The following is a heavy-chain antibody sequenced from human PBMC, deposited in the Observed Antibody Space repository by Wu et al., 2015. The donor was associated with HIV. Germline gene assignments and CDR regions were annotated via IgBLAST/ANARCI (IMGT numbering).Heavy chain of an antibody. CDR3: VRRGHCDHLCIFWTSPTT. Sequence: QVRLVQSGTLMKKPGSSVKISCEASGYTFNDFFIHWFRQVPGGGLEWMGWLRPYGGAVNYAWNFQGRLSLTRKVFDTDTATIYLELSGLTSADTAVYYCVRRGHCDHLCIFWTSPTTWGQGPPSSPSR. CDR2: LRPYGGAV. D-gene: IGHD3/OR15-3a*01. CDR1: GYTFNDFF. J-gene: IGHJ1*01. V-gene: IGHV1-2*02.